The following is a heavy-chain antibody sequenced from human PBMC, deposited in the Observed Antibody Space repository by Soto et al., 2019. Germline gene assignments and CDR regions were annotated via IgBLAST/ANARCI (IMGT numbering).Heavy chain of an antibody. V-gene: IGHV4-59*01. CDR1: GGPISSYY. Sequence: NPSETRSLTCTFSGGPISSYYWGWIRQPPGKGLEGFGYIYYSGSTNYNPSLKSRVTISVDPSKNQFSLNLSSVPAAATAVYYCDASYYAIRTAHNAFDLWGHGTLVTVSS. J-gene: IGHJ5*02. CDR3: DASYYAIRTAHNAFDL. CDR2: IYYSGST. D-gene: IGHD2-21*01.